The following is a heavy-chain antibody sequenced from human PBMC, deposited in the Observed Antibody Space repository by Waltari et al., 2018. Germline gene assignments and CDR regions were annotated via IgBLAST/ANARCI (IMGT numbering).Heavy chain of an antibody. D-gene: IGHD2-2*01. Sequence: QVQLQESGPGLVKPSGTLSLTCAVSGGSISSSNWWSWVRQPPGKGLEWIGEIYHSGSTNYNPSLNSRVTISVDKSKNQFSLKLSSVTAADTAVYYCARIGGDVAEPFDYWGQGTLVTVSS. J-gene: IGHJ4*02. V-gene: IGHV4-4*02. CDR3: ARIGGDVAEPFDY. CDR2: IYHSGST. CDR1: GGSISSSNW.